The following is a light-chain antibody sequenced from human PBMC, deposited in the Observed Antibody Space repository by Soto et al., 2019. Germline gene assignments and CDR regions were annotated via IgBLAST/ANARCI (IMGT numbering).Light chain of an antibody. J-gene: IGKJ1*01. CDR2: GAF. CDR1: QSVRLS. Sequence: EMVMTQSPATLSVSPGERATLSCRASQSVRLSLAWYQQKSGQAPRLLIYGAFTRATGIPARFSGSGSGTEFTLTISSLQSEDFAVYYCQQYNNWPWTFGQGTKVEIK. CDR3: QQYNNWPWT. V-gene: IGKV3-15*01.